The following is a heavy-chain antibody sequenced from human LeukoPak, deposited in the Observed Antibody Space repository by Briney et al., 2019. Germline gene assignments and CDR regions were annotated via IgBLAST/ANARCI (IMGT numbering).Heavy chain of an antibody. CDR1: GFTFSGYA. V-gene: IGHV3-23*01. J-gene: IGHJ4*02. D-gene: IGHD1-26*01. CDR3: AKDQSGSRL. Sequence: GGSLRLSCTASGFTFSGYAMSWVRQAPGKGLEWVSTITGSGDSTYYADSVKGRFTISRDNSKNTLYLQMKSLRVEDTAVYYCAKDQSGSRLWGQGTLVTVSS. CDR2: ITGSGDST.